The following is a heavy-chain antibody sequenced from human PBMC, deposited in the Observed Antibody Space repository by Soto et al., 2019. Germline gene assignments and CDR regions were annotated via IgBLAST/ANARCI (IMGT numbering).Heavy chain of an antibody. Sequence: GGSLRLSCAASGFTFSSYDMHWVRQATGKGLEWVSAIGTAGDTYYPGSVKGRFTISRENAKNSLYLQMNSLRAGDTAVYYCAASRTPTYYDILTGYRYYYGMDVWGQGTTVTVSS. CDR2: IGTAGDT. CDR1: GFTFSSYD. D-gene: IGHD3-9*01. J-gene: IGHJ6*02. V-gene: IGHV3-13*01. CDR3: AASRTPTYYDILTGYRYYYGMDV.